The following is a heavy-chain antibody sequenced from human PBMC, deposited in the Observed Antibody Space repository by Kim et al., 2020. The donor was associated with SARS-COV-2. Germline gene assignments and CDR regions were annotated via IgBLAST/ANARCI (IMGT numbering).Heavy chain of an antibody. CDR3: ARESSRSADY. CDR2: ITGRDGST. J-gene: IGHJ4*02. Sequence: GGSLRLSCAASGFSFSTYDMSWVRQAPEKGLEWVSAITGRDGSTFYADSVKGRFIISRDNSRNTLFLQLNSLRAEDTALYYCARESSRSADYWGQGTLVTVSS. CDR1: GFSFSTYD. V-gene: IGHV3-23*01. D-gene: IGHD2-2*01.